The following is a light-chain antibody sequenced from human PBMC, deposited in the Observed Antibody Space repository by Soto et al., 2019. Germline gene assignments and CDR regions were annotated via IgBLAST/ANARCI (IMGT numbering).Light chain of an antibody. Sequence: EIVLTQSPGTLSLSPGERATHSCRASQSVYINSLAWYQQKPGQPPRLLIYGAATRASDVPDRFSGSGSGADFALTITRPEPEDFAVYYCQQYGASPLTFGPGTRVD. CDR1: QSVYINS. CDR2: GAA. V-gene: IGKV3-20*01. J-gene: IGKJ3*01. CDR3: QQYGASPLT.